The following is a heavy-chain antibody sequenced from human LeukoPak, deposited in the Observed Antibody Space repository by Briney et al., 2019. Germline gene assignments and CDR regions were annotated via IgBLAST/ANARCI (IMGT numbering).Heavy chain of an antibody. Sequence: SETLSLTCTVSGGSISGYYWSWIRQPPGKGLEWIGYIYYSGSTNYNPSLKSRITISVDTSKNQFSLKLSSVTAADTAVYYCAKSPPRARYYMDVWGKGTTVTVSS. V-gene: IGHV4-59*01. CDR3: AKSPPRARYYMDV. CDR1: GGSISGYY. CDR2: IYYSGST. J-gene: IGHJ6*03.